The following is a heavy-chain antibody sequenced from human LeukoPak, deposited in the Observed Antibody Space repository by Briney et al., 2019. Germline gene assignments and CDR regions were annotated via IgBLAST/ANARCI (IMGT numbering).Heavy chain of an antibody. Sequence: EPGGSLRLSCAASGFSFSSYAMSWVRQAPGKGLEWVSAISGSGGSTYYADSVKGRFTIPRDNSKNTLYLQMNSLRAKDTAVYYCARGRGSWYGVYFDYWGQGTLVTVSS. CDR2: ISGSGGST. V-gene: IGHV3-23*01. CDR3: ARGRGSWYGVYFDY. CDR1: GFSFSSYA. D-gene: IGHD6-13*01. J-gene: IGHJ4*02.